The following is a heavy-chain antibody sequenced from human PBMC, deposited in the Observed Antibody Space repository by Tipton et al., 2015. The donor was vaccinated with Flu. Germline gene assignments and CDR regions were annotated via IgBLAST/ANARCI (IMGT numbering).Heavy chain of an antibody. CDR1: GFTFDDYA. CDR2: ISWNSGSI. V-gene: IGHV3-9*01. CDR3: AKSYDYGDYNFDY. Sequence: SLRLSCAASGFTFDDYAMHWVRQAPGKGLEWVSGISWNSGSIGYADSVKGRFTISRDNAKNSLYLQMNSLRAEDTALYYCAKSYDYGDYNFDYWGQGTLVTVSS. D-gene: IGHD4-17*01. J-gene: IGHJ4*02.